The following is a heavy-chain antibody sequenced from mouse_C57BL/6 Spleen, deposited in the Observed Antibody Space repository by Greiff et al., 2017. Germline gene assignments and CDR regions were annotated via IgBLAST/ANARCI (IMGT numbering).Heavy chain of an antibody. CDR1: GYTFTSYW. CDR2: IDPSDSYT. D-gene: IGHD1-1*01. J-gene: IGHJ2*01. CDR3: ARRYYGSSYGDFDY. V-gene: IGHV1-59*01. Sequence: QVQLQQPGAELVRPGTSVKLSCKASGYTFTSYWMHWVKQRPGQGLEWIGVIDPSDSYTNYNQKFKGKATLTVDTSSSPAYMQLSSLTSEDSAVYYCARRYYGSSYGDFDYWGQGTTLTVSS.